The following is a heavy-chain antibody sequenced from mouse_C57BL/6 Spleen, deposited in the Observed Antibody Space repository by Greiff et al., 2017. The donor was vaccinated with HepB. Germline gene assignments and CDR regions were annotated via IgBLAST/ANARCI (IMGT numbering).Heavy chain of an antibody. Sequence: VKLVESGPGLVAPSQSLSITCTVSGFSLTSYGVHWVRQPPGKGLEWLVVIWSDGSTTYNSALKSRLSISKDNSKSQVFLKMNSLQTDDTAMYYCARHGPLSGYYAMDYWGQGTSVTVSS. CDR2: IWSDGST. V-gene: IGHV2-6-1*01. D-gene: IGHD3-2*02. CDR1: GFSLTSYG. J-gene: IGHJ4*01. CDR3: ARHGPLSGYYAMDY.